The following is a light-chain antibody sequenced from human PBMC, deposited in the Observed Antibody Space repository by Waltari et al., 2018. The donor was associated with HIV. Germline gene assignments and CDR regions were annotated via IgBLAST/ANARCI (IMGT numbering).Light chain of an antibody. CDR3: YSTENSDNHTSV. V-gene: IGLV3-10*01. Sequence: SYDLTQPPSVSVSPGQMPRITCSGDAFPKTYVSWYQHKSRQAPGVIDGENKRSSGIPERLYGYSSGKMVTLSISGDQVEDETELYCYSTENSDNHTSVFGGGTKLTVI. CDR2: GEN. J-gene: IGLJ2*01. CDR1: AFPKTY.